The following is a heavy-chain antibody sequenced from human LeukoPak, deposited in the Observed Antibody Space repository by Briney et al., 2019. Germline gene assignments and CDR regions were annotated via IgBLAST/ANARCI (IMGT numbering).Heavy chain of an antibody. CDR1: GGSISSYY. CDR3: ARLRKGMAAAGRYYGMDV. Sequence: SETLSLTCTVSGGSISSYYWSWIRQPPGKGLEWIGYIYYSGSTNYNPSLKSRVTISVDTSKNQFSLKLSSVTAADTAVYYCARLRKGMAAAGRYYGMDVWGQGTTVTVSS. D-gene: IGHD6-13*01. J-gene: IGHJ6*02. CDR2: IYYSGST. V-gene: IGHV4-59*08.